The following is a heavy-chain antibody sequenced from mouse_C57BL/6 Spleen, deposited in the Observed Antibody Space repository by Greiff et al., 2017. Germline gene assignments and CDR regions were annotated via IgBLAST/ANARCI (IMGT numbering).Heavy chain of an antibody. CDR2: IRLKSDNYAT. J-gene: IGHJ3*01. CDR1: GFTFSNYW. Sequence: EVKLEESGGGLVQPGGSMKLSCVASGFTFSNYWMNWVRQSPEKGLEWVAQIRLKSDNYATHYAESVKGRFTISRDDSKSSVYLQMNNLRAADTGIYYCTGDYYGSSGWGQGTLVTVSA. CDR3: TGDYYGSSG. D-gene: IGHD1-1*01. V-gene: IGHV6-3*01.